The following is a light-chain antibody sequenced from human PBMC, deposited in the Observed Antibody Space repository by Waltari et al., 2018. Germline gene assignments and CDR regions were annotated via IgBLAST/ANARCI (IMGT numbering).Light chain of an antibody. CDR3: MQTLQTPLT. CDR2: LGS. CDR1: QSLLYSNGNNH. Sequence: EIVMTQSPRPLPVTAGAPASISCRSSQSLLYSNGNNHLVWHLQKPGQSPQLLIYLGSYRAPGVPDRFSGSGSGTDFTLKISRVEAEDVGVYYCMQTLQTPLTFGGGTKVEI. V-gene: IGKV2-28*01. J-gene: IGKJ4*01.